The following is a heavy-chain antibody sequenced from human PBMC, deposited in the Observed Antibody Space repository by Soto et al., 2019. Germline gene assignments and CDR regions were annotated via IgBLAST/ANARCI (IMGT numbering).Heavy chain of an antibody. CDR3: ARARATIAAAAIFDC. J-gene: IGHJ4*02. V-gene: IGHV4-4*02. CDR1: GGSISTSNW. Sequence: QVQLQESGPGLVKPSGTLPLTCAVSGGSISTSNWWSWVRQPPGKGLEWIGEVYRTGSTNYNPSLESRVTVSIDKSKNQFSLKLTSVTAADTAVYYCARARATIAAAAIFDCWGQGTLVTVSS. D-gene: IGHD6-13*01. CDR2: VYRTGST.